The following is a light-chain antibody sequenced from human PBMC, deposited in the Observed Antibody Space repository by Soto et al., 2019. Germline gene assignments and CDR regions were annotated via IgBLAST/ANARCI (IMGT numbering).Light chain of an antibody. Sequence: QSALTQPASVSGSPGQSITISCSGTSIDVGGYNYVSWYQQHLGKAPKLMVYDVSNRPSGVSNRFSGSKSGNTASLTISGLQAEDEADYYCSSYTTSSTLIFGGGTKLTVL. V-gene: IGLV2-14*01. CDR3: SSYTTSSTLI. CDR1: SIDVGGYNY. CDR2: DVS. J-gene: IGLJ2*01.